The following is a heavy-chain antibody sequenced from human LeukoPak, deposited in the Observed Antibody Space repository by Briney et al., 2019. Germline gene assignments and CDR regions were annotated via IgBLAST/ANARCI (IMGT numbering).Heavy chain of an antibody. CDR3: ATTTIRLGY. D-gene: IGHD1-26*01. J-gene: IGHJ4*02. CDR2: IYHSGST. CDR1: GYSISSGYY. Sequence: SETLSLTCTVSGYSISSGYYWGWIRQPPGKGLEWIGSIYHSGSTYYNPSLKSRVTISVDTSKNQFSLKLSSVTAADTAVYYCATTTIRLGYWGQGTLVTVSS. V-gene: IGHV4-38-2*02.